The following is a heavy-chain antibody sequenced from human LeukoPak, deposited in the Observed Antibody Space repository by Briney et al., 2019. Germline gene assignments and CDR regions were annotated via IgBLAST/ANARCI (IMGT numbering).Heavy chain of an antibody. Sequence: AGGSLRLSCAASGFDFNVQTMSWVRQAPGKGLAWVTRMKEDGSEIYYVDYVKGRFTISRDNPKNSLYLQMNSLRAEDTAVYYCVRGGATGGRFENWGQGILVTVSS. CDR2: MKEDGSEI. J-gene: IGHJ4*02. V-gene: IGHV3-7*01. D-gene: IGHD1-26*01. CDR1: GFDFNVQT. CDR3: VRGGATGGRFEN.